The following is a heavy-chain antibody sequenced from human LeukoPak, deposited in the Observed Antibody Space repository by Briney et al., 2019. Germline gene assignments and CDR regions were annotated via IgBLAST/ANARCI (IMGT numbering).Heavy chain of an antibody. Sequence: GGSLRLSCAASGFTFSSSAMSWVRQAPGKGLEWVSAISDSGRSTYYADSVKGRFTISRDISKSTLYLQMNSLRAEDTALYYCAKGQKWELPLDFWGQGTLVTVSS. D-gene: IGHD1-26*01. CDR2: ISDSGRST. CDR1: GFTFSSSA. CDR3: AKGQKWELPLDF. J-gene: IGHJ4*02. V-gene: IGHV3-23*01.